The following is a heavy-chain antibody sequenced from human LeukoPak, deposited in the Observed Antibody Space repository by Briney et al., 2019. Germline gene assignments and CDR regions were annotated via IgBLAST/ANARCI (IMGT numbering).Heavy chain of an antibody. J-gene: IGHJ6*03. D-gene: IGHD5-12*01. CDR2: ISYDGSNK. Sequence: GGSLRLSCAASGFTFSSYAMHWVRQAPGKGLEWVAVISYDGSNKNYADSVKGRFTISGDNSKNTLYLQMNSLRAEDTAVYYCARVGYSGYAWGVDYYMDVWGKGTTVTISS. V-gene: IGHV3-30*04. CDR3: ARVGYSGYAWGVDYYMDV. CDR1: GFTFSSYA.